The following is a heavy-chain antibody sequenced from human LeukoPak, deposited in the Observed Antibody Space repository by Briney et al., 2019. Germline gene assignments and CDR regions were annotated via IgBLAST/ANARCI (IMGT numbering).Heavy chain of an antibody. CDR2: IYHSGNT. CDR1: GYSISNGFY. D-gene: IGHD6-13*01. Sequence: SEALSLTCTVSGYSISNGFYWGWIRQPPGKGLEWFGSIYHSGNTYYNPSLKSRVTISVDKSKNQFSLKLRSVTAADTAVYYCARDPRIAAASYFDFWGQGTLVTVSS. V-gene: IGHV4-38-2*02. CDR3: ARDPRIAAASYFDF. J-gene: IGHJ4*02.